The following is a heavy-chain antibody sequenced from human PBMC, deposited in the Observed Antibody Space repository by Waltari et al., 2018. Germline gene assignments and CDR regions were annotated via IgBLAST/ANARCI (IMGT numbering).Heavy chain of an antibody. J-gene: IGHJ6*02. Sequence: VQLQQWGGGLLKPSETLSLTCGVFGGSLSDYYWTWIRQSPEKGLEWIGEINQSGNFNYKPSLRSRVTMSLDKSKNHLYLRVTSVAAADSALYYCARSTSIWYNGHDYYGLDVWGPGTTVVVSS. CDR3: ARSTSIWYNGHDYYGLDV. V-gene: IGHV4-34*01. CDR1: GGSLSDYY. D-gene: IGHD1-1*01. CDR2: INQSGNF.